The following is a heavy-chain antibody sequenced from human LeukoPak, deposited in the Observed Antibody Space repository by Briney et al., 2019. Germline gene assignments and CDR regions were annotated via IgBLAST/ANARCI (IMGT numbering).Heavy chain of an antibody. CDR1: GVSITTYY. V-gene: IGHV4-59*01. CDR2: TYHSGST. CDR3: AREANDYGSGSYFEGTFDY. J-gene: IGHJ4*02. D-gene: IGHD3-10*01. Sequence: TTSETLSLTCTVSGVSITTYYWSWIRQPPGKGLEWVGYTYHSGSTNYNPSLKSRVTISVDTSKNEFSLKLTSVTAADTAVYYCAREANDYGSGSYFEGTFDYWGQGSLVTVSS.